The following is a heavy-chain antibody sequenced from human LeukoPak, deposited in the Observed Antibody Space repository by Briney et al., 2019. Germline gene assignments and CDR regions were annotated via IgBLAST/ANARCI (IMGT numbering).Heavy chain of an antibody. Sequence: SXXXXSXVRXAPGKGLEWVANIKQDGSEKYYVDSVKGRFTISRDNAKNSLYLQMNSLRAEDTAVYYCARDHPEGYFDYWGQGTLVTVSS. CDR3: ARDHPEGYFDY. CDR1: SXXX. V-gene: IGHV3-7*01. CDR2: IKQDGSEK. J-gene: IGHJ4*02.